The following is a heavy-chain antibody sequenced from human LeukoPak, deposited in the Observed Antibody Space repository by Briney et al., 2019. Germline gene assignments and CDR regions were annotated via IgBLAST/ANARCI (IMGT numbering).Heavy chain of an antibody. Sequence: GRSLRLSCAASGFIVSSNYMSWVRQAPGKGLECVSVIYSGGSTYYADSVKGRFTISRDNSKNTLYLQRNILRAMDRPGINCAINTSNSTFDIWGQGTLVTASS. CDR2: IYSGGST. CDR3: AINTSNSTFDI. J-gene: IGHJ4*02. CDR1: GFIVSSNY. V-gene: IGHV3-53*01. D-gene: IGHD1-7*01.